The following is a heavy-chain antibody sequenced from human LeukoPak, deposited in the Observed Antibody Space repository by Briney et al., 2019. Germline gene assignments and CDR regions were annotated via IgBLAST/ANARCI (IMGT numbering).Heavy chain of an antibody. Sequence: GESLKISCKGSGYSFTSFWIGWVRQMPRKGLEWMGVIYPGDSDTRYSPSFQGQVTISADKSINTAYLQWSSLKASDTAMYYCATALFSSTWYAGSDYWGQGTLVTVPS. V-gene: IGHV5-51*01. CDR2: IYPGDSDT. D-gene: IGHD6-13*01. J-gene: IGHJ4*02. CDR1: GYSFTSFW. CDR3: ATALFSSTWYAGSDY.